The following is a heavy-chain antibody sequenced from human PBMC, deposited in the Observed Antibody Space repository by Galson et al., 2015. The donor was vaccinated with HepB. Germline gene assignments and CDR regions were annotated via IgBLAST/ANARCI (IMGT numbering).Heavy chain of an antibody. J-gene: IGHJ6*02. CDR1: GDRVSSNSAA. CDR2: TYYRSKGYN. V-gene: IGHV6-1*01. D-gene: IGHD1-26*01. CDR3: ARDLGGLAV. Sequence: CAISGDRVSSNSAAWDWIRQSPSRGLEWLGRTYYRSKGYNHYAVSVKSRIIINSDTSKNQFSLQLNSVTPEDTAVYYCARDLGGLAVWGQGTTVSVSS.